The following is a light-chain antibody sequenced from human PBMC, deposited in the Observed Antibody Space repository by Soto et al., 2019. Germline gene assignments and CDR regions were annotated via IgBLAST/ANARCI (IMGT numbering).Light chain of an antibody. CDR3: CSYAVSYTSYA. V-gene: IGLV2-11*01. CDR2: DVS. J-gene: IGLJ1*01. CDR1: SSDVGGYNY. Sequence: SVLTQPPSVSGSPGQSVTLSCTGTSSDVGGYNYVSWYQQHPGKAPKLMIYDVSKRPSGVPDRFSGSKSGNTASLTISGLQAEDEADYYCCSYAVSYTSYAFGTGTKVTVL.